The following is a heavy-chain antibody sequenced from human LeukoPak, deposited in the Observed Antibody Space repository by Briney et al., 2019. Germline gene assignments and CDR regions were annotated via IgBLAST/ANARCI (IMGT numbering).Heavy chain of an antibody. Sequence: GASVKVSCKASGGTFSSYAISWVRQAPGQGLEWVGGIIPIFGTANYAQKFQGRVTITADESTSTAYMELSSLRSEDTAVYYFARVPHPDNWFDPWGQGTLVTVSS. CDR3: ARVPHPDNWFDP. V-gene: IGHV1-69*13. CDR1: GGTFSSYA. J-gene: IGHJ5*02. CDR2: IIPIFGTA.